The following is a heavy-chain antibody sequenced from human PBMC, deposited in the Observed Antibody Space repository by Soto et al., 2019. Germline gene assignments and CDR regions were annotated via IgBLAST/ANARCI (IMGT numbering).Heavy chain of an antibody. CDR3: ARIAASGIVHDFDF. CDR1: GYTFTSYA. Sequence: QVQLVQSEGEVKKPGASVKISCRASGYTFTSYAINWVRQAPGQGLEWMGWISAHSGNTNYAQKGKGRVYMSTDTSTSTAYMELRSLRSYDTAIYYCARIAASGIVHDFDFWGEGTLVTVSS. D-gene: IGHD6-13*01. V-gene: IGHV1-18*01. J-gene: IGHJ4*02. CDR2: ISAHSGNT.